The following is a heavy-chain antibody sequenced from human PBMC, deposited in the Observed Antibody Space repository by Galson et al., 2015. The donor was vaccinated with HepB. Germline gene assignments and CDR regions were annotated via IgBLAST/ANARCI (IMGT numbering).Heavy chain of an antibody. D-gene: IGHD6-19*01. J-gene: IGHJ3*02. Sequence: SLRLEGAATGFTGRSYAIDWVRQAPGKGQEYVSGISSQGVSTYYANSVKGRFTISRDNSKNTVYLQMGSLRAEDMAVYYCARARSGSGWYRGAFDIWGQGTVVPFSS. CDR3: ARARSGSGWYRGAFDI. CDR2: ISSQGVST. CDR1: GFTGRSYA. V-gene: IGHV3-64*01.